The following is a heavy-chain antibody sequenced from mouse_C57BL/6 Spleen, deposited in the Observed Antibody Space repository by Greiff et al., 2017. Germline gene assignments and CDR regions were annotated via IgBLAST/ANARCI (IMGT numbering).Heavy chain of an antibody. Sequence: VQLQQSGPELVKPGASVKIPCKASGYTFTDYNMDWVKQSHGKSLEWIGVINPNNGGTIYNQKFKGKATLTVDKSSSTAYMELRSLTSEDTAVYYCARFTGYYFDYWGQGTTLTVSS. J-gene: IGHJ2*01. CDR3: ARFTGYYFDY. D-gene: IGHD2-2*01. CDR1: GYTFTDYN. V-gene: IGHV1-18*01. CDR2: INPNNGGT.